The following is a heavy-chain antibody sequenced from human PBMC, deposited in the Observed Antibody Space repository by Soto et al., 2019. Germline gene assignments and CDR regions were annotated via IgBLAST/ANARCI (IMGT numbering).Heavy chain of an antibody. V-gene: IGHV5-51*01. Sequence: ESLKISCKGSGYSFTSYWIGWVRQMPGKGLEWMGIIYPGDSDTRYSPSFQGQVTISADKSISTAYLQWSSLKASDTAMYYCARDGKYCSSTSCYDYYYYGMDVWGQGTTVTVSS. D-gene: IGHD2-2*01. CDR3: ARDGKYCSSTSCYDYYYYGMDV. CDR1: GYSFTSYW. CDR2: IYPGDSDT. J-gene: IGHJ6*02.